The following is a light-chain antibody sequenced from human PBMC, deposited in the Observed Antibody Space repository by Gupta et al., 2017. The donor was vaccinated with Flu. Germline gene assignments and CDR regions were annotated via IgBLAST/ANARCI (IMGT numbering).Light chain of an antibody. V-gene: IGKV1-5*03. J-gene: IGKJ2*01. CDR3: QQYHTSPYT. CDR1: QSISSW. CDR2: KAS. Sequence: PSTLSAFVGDSVTITCRASQSISSWLAWYQQKPGKAPKVLIYKASSLASGVPSRFSGSGSGTEFTLTISSLQPDDFAAYYCQQYHTSPYTFGQGTKLEMK.